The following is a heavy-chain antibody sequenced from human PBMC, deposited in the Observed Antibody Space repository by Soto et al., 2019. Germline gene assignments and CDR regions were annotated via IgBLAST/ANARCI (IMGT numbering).Heavy chain of an antibody. CDR3: AKDLRCSGGSCYSGFDY. CDR2: ISGSGGST. J-gene: IGHJ4*02. CDR1: GFTFSSYA. D-gene: IGHD2-15*01. Sequence: GGSLRLSCAASGFTFSSYAMSWVRQAPGKGLEWVSAISGSGGSTYYADSVKGRFTISRDNSKNTLYLQMNSLRAEDTAVYYCAKDLRCSGGSCYSGFDYWGQGTLVTASS. V-gene: IGHV3-23*01.